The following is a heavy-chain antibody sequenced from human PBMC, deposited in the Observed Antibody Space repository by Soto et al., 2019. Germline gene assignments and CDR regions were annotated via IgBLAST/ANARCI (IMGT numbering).Heavy chain of an antibody. J-gene: IGHJ4*02. D-gene: IGHD2-15*01. CDR1: GGSITSDY. V-gene: IGHV4-59*01. CDR2: SHQSGTT. CDR3: ARRYCSGGCCYSDY. Sequence: SETLSLTCTVSGGSITSDYWTWIRQPPGKGLEWIGYSHQSGTTNYNPSLKSRVTISVDTSKNQFSLKLSSVTAADTAVYYCARRYCSGGCCYSDYWGQGTLVTVSS.